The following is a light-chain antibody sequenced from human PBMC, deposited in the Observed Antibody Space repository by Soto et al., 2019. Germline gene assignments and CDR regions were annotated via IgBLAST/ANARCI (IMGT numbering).Light chain of an antibody. CDR1: RSVSTNH. CDR3: XQXGSSPIT. CDR2: GAS. V-gene: IGKV3-20*01. Sequence: VVLTQSPGTLSLSPGERATVSCRASRSVSTNHLVWYQQKPGQSPRLLMYGASSRATGIPDRFSGSGSGTDFTLTXSRLXPXDXXXXXXXQXGSSPITFGQGTRLEIK. J-gene: IGKJ5*01.